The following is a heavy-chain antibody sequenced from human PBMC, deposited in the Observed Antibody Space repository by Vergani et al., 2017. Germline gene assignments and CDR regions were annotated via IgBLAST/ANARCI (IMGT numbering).Heavy chain of an antibody. CDR2: IYYSGST. J-gene: IGHJ6*02. CDR1: GGSISSGDYY. V-gene: IGHV4-30-4*08. CDR3: ARALGYCSSTSCYRSGYYYYGMDV. D-gene: IGHD2-2*01. Sequence: QVQLQESGPGLVKPSQTLSLTCTVPGGSISSGDYYWSWIRQPPGKGLEWIGYIYYSGSTYYNPSLKSRVTISVDTSKYKFSLKLSSVTAADTAVYYCARALGYCSSTSCYRSGYYYYGMDVWGQGTTVTVSS.